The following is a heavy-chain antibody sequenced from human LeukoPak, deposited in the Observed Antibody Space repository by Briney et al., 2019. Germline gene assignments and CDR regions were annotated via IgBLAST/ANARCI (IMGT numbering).Heavy chain of an antibody. J-gene: IGHJ4*02. V-gene: IGHV1-69*05. D-gene: IGHD2-15*01. CDR3: ARDTLTVVAVTYFDY. CDR1: GGTFSSYA. CDR2: IIPIFGTA. Sequence: SVKVSCKASGGTFSSYAISWVRQAPGQGLGWMVRIIPIFGTANYAQKFQGRVTITTDESTSTAYMELSSLRSEDTAVYYCARDTLTVVAVTYFDYWGQGTLVTVSS.